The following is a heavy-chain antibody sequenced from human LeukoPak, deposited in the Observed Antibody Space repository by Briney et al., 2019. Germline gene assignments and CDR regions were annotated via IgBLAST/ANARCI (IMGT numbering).Heavy chain of an antibody. V-gene: IGHV3-48*04. CDR2: ISSSSSII. CDR3: ARRRATTVLSPFDI. CDR1: GFTFSSYS. Sequence: GGSLRLSCAVSGFTFSSYSMNWVRQAPGKGLEWVSYISSSSSIIYNADSVKGRFTISRDNAKNSLYLQMSSLRAEDTAVYYCARRRATTVLSPFDIWGQGTMVTVSS. J-gene: IGHJ3*02. D-gene: IGHD4-23*01.